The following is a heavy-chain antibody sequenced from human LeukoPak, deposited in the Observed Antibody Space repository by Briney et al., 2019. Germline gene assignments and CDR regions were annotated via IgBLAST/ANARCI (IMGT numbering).Heavy chain of an antibody. CDR2: ISSSSSYI. CDR1: GFTFSSYS. D-gene: IGHD3-10*01. J-gene: IGHJ4*02. V-gene: IGHV3-21*01. CDR3: ARDPPMVRYFDY. Sequence: GGSLRLSCAASGFTFSSYSMNWVRQAPGKGLEWVSSISSSSSYIYYADSVKGRFTISRDNAKNSLYLQMNSLRAEDTAVYYCARDPPMVRYFDYWGQGTLVTVSS.